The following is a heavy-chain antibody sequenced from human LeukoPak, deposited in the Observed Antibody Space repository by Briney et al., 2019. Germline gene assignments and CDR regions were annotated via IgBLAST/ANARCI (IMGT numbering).Heavy chain of an antibody. Sequence: GGSLRLSCAASGFTFSSHGMHWVRHAPGKGLVWVAHVSTGGTSTSSVDSVKGRFTISRDNAKNTLYLQMNSLRAEDTAVYYCARDSPNYSKGAIDIWGQGTMVTVSS. D-gene: IGHD1-7*01. CDR1: GFTFSSHG. V-gene: IGHV3-74*01. J-gene: IGHJ3*02. CDR3: ARDSPNYSKGAIDI. CDR2: VSTGGTST.